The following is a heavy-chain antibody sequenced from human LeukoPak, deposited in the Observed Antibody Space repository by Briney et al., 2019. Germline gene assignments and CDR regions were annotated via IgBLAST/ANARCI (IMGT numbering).Heavy chain of an antibody. CDR1: GFTFSSYA. J-gene: IGHJ4*02. CDR2: ISGSGGST. V-gene: IGHV3-23*01. CDR3: AKTAYSSGWYPDY. Sequence: GGSLRLSCAASGFTFSSYAMSWVRQAPGKGREWVSAISGSGGSTYYADSVKGRFIISRDISKNTLYLQMNSLRAEDTAVYYCAKTAYSSGWYPDYWGQGTLVTVSS. D-gene: IGHD6-19*01.